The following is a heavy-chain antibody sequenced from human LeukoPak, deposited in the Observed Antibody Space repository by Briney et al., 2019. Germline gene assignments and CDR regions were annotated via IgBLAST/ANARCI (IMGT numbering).Heavy chain of an antibody. V-gene: IGHV1-2*02. J-gene: IGHJ4*02. D-gene: IGHD2-15*01. CDR2: MNPNSGGT. CDR3: AARYCSGGSCSGFDY. CDR1: GYTFTSYD. Sequence: ASVKVSCKASGYTFTSYDINWVRQATGQGLEWMGWMNPNSGGTNYAQKFQGRVTMTRDTSISTAYMELSRLRSDDTAVYYCAARYCSGGSCSGFDYWGQGTLVTVSS.